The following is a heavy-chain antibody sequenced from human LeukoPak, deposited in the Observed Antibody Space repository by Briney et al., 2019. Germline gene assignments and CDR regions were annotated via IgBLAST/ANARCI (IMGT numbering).Heavy chain of an antibody. CDR2: IYYSGST. Sequence: PSETLSLTCTVSGGSISSYYWSWIRQPPGKGLEWVGYIYYSGSTNYYPSLKSRVAISVEPSKNQFSLKLSSVTAADTAVYYCARWHLGYCSGGSCYRTKSHFDYWGQGTLVTVSS. J-gene: IGHJ4*02. V-gene: IGHV4-59*01. CDR3: ARWHLGYCSGGSCYRTKSHFDY. CDR1: GGSISSYY. D-gene: IGHD2-15*01.